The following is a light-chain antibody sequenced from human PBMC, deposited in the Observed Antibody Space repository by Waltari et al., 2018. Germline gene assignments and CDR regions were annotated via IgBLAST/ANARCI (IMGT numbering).Light chain of an antibody. CDR2: DVS. Sequence: ITISCTGTSSDVGGYNYVSWYQQHPGKAPKLMIYDVSNRPSGVSNRFSGSKSGNTASLTISGLQAEDEADYYCSSYTSSSTLVVFGGGTKLTVL. V-gene: IGLV2-14*04. J-gene: IGLJ2*01. CDR1: SSDVGGYNY. CDR3: SSYTSSSTLVV.